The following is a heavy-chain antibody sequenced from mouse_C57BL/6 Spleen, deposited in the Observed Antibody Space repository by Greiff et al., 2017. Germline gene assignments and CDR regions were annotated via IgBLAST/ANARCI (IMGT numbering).Heavy chain of an antibody. Sequence: DVHLVESGGGLVQPKGSLKLSCAASGFSFNTYAMNWVRQAPGKGLEWVARIRSKSNNYATYYADSVKDRFTISRDDSESMLYLQMNNLKTEDTAMYYCVRYDYDYYAMDYWGQGTSVTVSS. V-gene: IGHV10-1*01. CDR1: GFSFNTYA. CDR2: IRSKSNNYAT. J-gene: IGHJ4*01. D-gene: IGHD2-4*01. CDR3: VRYDYDYYAMDY.